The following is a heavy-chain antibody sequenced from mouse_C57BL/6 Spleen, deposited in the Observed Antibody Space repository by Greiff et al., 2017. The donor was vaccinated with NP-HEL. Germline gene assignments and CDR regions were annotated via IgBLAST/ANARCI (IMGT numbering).Heavy chain of an antibody. CDR2: FYPGSGSI. J-gene: IGHJ4*01. Sequence: VQLQESGAELVKPGASVKLSCKASGYTFTEYTIHWVKQRSGQGLEWIGWFYPGSGSIKYNEKFKDKATLTADKSSSTVYMELSRLTSEDSAVYFCARHSHYDYDDYYAMDYWGQGTSVTVSS. V-gene: IGHV1-62-2*01. CDR3: ARHSHYDYDDYYAMDY. CDR1: GYTFTEYT. D-gene: IGHD2-4*01.